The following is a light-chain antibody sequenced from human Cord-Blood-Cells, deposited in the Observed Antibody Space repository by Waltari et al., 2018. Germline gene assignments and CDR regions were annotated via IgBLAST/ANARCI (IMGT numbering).Light chain of an antibody. CDR1: SSDVGGYNS. Sequence: QSALTQPPSASGSPGQSVTISCPGPSSDVGGYNSLSWYQQHPGKAPKLMIYEVSTRPSGVPDRFSGSKSGNTASLTVSGLQAEDEADYYCSSYAGSNNVVFGGGTKLTVL. CDR2: EVS. CDR3: SSYAGSNNVV. V-gene: IGLV2-8*01. J-gene: IGLJ2*01.